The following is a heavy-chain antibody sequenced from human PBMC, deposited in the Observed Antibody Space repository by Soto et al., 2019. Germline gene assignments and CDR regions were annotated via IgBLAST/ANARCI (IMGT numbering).Heavy chain of an antibody. CDR3: AKETFPDFRGVLDQ. J-gene: IGHJ4*02. V-gene: IGHV3-15*01. CDR1: GFIFTNAL. D-gene: IGHD3-10*01. Sequence: MXLSCATSGFIFTNALMSWFLQAPVKGLEWVGRIKAKTNGRATDYAAPVKGRVIISRDDSTNTLYLQMASLRTEDTAVYYCAKETFPDFRGVLDQWGQGTLVTVSS. CDR2: IKAKTNGRAT.